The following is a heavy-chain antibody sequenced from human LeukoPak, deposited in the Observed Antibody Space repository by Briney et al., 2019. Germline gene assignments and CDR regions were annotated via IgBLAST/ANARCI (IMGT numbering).Heavy chain of an antibody. J-gene: IGHJ4*02. V-gene: IGHV5-51*01. D-gene: IGHD4-23*01. CDR2: IYPGDSDT. CDR1: GYSFTTYS. Sequence: GESLKISCKGSGYSFTTYSSRWVRQMPGKGLEWMGIIYPGDSDTRYSPSFQGQVTISADKSISTAYLQWSSMKASDTAMYYCATRDGGHKVYKYWGPGTLVTVSS. CDR3: ATRDGGHKVYKY.